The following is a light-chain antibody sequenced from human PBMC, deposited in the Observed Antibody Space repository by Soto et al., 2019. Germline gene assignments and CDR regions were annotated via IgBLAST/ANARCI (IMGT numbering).Light chain of an antibody. CDR1: QSISRW. Sequence: DLQMTQSPSPLSASVGDRVTIICRASQSISRWVAWYQQKPGKAPQLLIYDGSSLQSGVPSRFSGSGSGTEFTLTISSLQPGDFATYYCQHYNTYPWTFGQGTKVDIK. J-gene: IGKJ1*01. CDR3: QHYNTYPWT. CDR2: DGS. V-gene: IGKV1-5*02.